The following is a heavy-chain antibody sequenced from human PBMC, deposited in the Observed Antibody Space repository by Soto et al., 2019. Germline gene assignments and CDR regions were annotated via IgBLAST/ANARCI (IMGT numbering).Heavy chain of an antibody. D-gene: IGHD1-26*01. CDR3: ARRGSGSYYDY. CDR2: ISGSGDST. V-gene: IGHV3-23*01. J-gene: IGHJ4*02. Sequence: EVQLLESGGGLVQPGGSLRLSCAASGFTFSSYAMRWVRQAPVKGLEWVSAISGSGDSTYYADSVKGRFTISRDNPKNTLYLQMNSLRAEDTAVYYCARRGSGSYYDYWGQGTRVTVSS. CDR1: GFTFSSYA.